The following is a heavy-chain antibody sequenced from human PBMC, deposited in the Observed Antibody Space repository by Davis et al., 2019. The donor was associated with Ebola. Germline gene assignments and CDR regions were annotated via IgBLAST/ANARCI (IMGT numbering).Heavy chain of an antibody. CDR1: GFTFSSFG. Sequence: GGSLRLSCAASGFTFSSFGMHWVRQAPGKGLEWVSFIRYDGSNRYYSDSVEGRFTISRDNAKNSLYLQMNSLRAEDTAVYYCARAGSWYDWFDPWGQGTLVTVSS. D-gene: IGHD6-13*01. V-gene: IGHV3-30*02. CDR3: ARAGSWYDWFDP. CDR2: IRYDGSNR. J-gene: IGHJ5*02.